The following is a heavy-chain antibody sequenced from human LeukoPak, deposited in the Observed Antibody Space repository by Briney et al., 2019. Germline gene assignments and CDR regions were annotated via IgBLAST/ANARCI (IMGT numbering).Heavy chain of an antibody. Sequence: ASVKVSCKASGYTFTGYYMHWVRQAPGQGLEWMGWINPNSGDTNYAQKFQGRVTMSRDTSTTTVYMELSSLRSEDTAVYYCARDSTRGAPNYYFDYWGQGTLVTVSS. D-gene: IGHD3-10*01. V-gene: IGHV1-2*02. CDR2: INPNSGDT. J-gene: IGHJ4*02. CDR1: GYTFTGYY. CDR3: ARDSTRGAPNYYFDY.